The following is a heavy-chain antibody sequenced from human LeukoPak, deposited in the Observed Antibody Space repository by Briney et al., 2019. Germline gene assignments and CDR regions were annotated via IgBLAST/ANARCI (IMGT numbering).Heavy chain of an antibody. D-gene: IGHD3-22*01. CDR1: DDSITIYY. CDR2: IDHTGIT. CDR3: ARGGGYYDSSGYPEPYYFNY. Sequence: SETLSLTCTVSDDSITIYYWSWIRQPPGKGLEWIGYIDHTGITNYNPSLNSRVTISRDTSKNHFSLKLSSVTAADTAVYYCARGGGYYDSSGYPEPYYFNYWGQGTLVTVSS. J-gene: IGHJ4*02. V-gene: IGHV4-59*08.